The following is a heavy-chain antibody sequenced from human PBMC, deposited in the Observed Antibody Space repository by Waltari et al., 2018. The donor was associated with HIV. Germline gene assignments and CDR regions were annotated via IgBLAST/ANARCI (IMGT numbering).Heavy chain of an antibody. J-gene: IGHJ4*02. CDR2: ISDNGVAT. Sequence: EVQLVESGGGLVQPGRSLRLSCAASGFTFDDYAMHWVRQAPGKGLECVSSISDNGVATAYADSVKGRFTISRDNAKNSLYLQMNSLRDEDTAVYYCARLLDYWGQGTLVTVSS. CDR1: GFTFDDYA. CDR3: ARLLDY. D-gene: IGHD5-12*01. V-gene: IGHV3-9*01.